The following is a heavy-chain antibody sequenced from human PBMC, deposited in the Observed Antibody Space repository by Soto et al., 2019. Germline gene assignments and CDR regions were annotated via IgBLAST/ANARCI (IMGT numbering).Heavy chain of an antibody. D-gene: IGHD4-17*01. CDR1: CGSISIYY. J-gene: IGHJ3*02. Sequence: LXLTCTVSCGSISIYYWSWIRQPPGKGLEWIGYIYYSGSTNYNPSLKSRVTIAVDTSKNQFSLKLSSVTAADTAVYYCARAGYGGNYDAFDIWGQGTMVTVSS. CDR3: ARAGYGGNYDAFDI. CDR2: IYYSGST. V-gene: IGHV4-59*01.